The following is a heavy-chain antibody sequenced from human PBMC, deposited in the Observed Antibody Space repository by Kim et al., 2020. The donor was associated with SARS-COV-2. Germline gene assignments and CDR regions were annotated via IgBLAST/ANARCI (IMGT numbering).Heavy chain of an antibody. D-gene: IGHD3-22*01. V-gene: IGHV4-39*01. Sequence: SETLSLTCTVSGVSISSSSYYWGWIRQPPGKGLDWIVSIYYSGSTYYNPSLKSRVTISVDTSKNQFSLKLSYVTAADPAVYYCAGSIGGFYDSRTFDYWGQGTLVTVSS. CDR1: GVSISSSSYY. CDR2: IYYSGST. CDR3: AGSIGGFYDSRTFDY. J-gene: IGHJ4*02.